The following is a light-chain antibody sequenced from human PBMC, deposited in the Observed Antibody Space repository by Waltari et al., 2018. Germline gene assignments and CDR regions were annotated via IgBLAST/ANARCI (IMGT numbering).Light chain of an antibody. CDR3: QQYKSYSRT. CDR1: QLISTW. Sequence: DIQMTQSPSTLSASVGDRVTITCRASQLISTWLAWYQQKPGEAPNLLIYGASILQSGVPSRFSGRGSGTEFTLTISSLQPDDFATYYCQQYKSYSRTFGQGPKVEIK. CDR2: GAS. V-gene: IGKV1-5*03. J-gene: IGKJ1*01.